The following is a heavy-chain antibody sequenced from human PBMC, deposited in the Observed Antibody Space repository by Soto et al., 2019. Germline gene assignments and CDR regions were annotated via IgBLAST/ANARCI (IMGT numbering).Heavy chain of an antibody. J-gene: IGHJ4*02. CDR2: ISWNSGSI. D-gene: IGHD4-17*01. Sequence: EVQLVESGGGLVQPGRSLRLSCAASGFTFDDYAMHWVRQAPGKGLEWVSGISWNSGSIGYADSVKGRFTISRANAKNSLYLQMNSLRAEDTALYYCAKSPYVSTTVTIGIGYIFDYWGQVTLVTVSS. CDR1: GFTFDDYA. V-gene: IGHV3-9*01. CDR3: AKSPYVSTTVTIGIGYIFDY.